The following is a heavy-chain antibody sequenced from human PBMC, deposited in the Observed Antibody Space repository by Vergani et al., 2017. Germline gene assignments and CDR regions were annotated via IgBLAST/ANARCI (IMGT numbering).Heavy chain of an antibody. CDR3: TTAWFLYYLHGEYFQY. J-gene: IGHJ1*01. CDR2: ISSGGGDI. V-gene: IGHV3-23*01. CDR1: GFTFDTYT. Sequence: EVQLLESGGGLVQPGGSRRLSCAGAGFTFDTYTMAYVRQAPGKGLEWVATISSGGGDIFYADSVKGRFTISRDNSKNTLFQQMNSLKDEDTAVYYCTTAWFLYYLHGEYFQYWGRGTLVSVSS. D-gene: IGHD3-10*01.